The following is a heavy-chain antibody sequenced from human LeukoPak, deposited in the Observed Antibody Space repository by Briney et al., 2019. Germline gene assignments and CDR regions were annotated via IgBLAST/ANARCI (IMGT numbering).Heavy chain of an antibody. Sequence: PGGSLRLSCGASGFXFSSYEMNWVRQAPGKGLEWVSYISTSGGTIYYADSVKGRFTISRDNAKNSLYLQMNSLRAEDTAVYYCARDSYYGGTQDYWGQGTPVTVSS. D-gene: IGHD4-23*01. CDR1: GFXFSSYE. CDR3: ARDSYYGGTQDY. CDR2: ISTSGGTI. J-gene: IGHJ4*02. V-gene: IGHV3-48*03.